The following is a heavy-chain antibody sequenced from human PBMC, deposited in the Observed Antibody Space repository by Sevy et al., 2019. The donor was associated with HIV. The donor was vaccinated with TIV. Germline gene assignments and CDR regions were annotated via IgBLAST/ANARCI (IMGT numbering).Heavy chain of an antibody. CDR2: IWYEGSTT. Sequence: GGSLRLSCAASGFTFSSFGMHWVRQAPGKGLEWVAVIWYEGSTTYYAESVRGRFTISRDSSNNTLYLQMNSLRADDTAVYYCAATATHLDYWGQGTLVTVSS. CDR1: GFTFSSFG. V-gene: IGHV3-33*01. D-gene: IGHD1-26*01. J-gene: IGHJ4*02. CDR3: AATATHLDY.